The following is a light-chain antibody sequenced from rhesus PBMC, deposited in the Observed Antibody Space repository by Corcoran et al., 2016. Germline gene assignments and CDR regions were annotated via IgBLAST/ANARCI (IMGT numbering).Light chain of an antibody. CDR3: QQYYSDPLT. CDR1: QSFSSS. Sequence: DIQMTQSPSSLSASVGDTVTITCRASQSFSSSLAWYQQKPGKAPKLLIYSASILQSGVPSRFSGSKSGTDFTLTISSLQPEDIASYYCQQYYSDPLTFGGGTKVELK. CDR2: SAS. V-gene: IGKV1-46*01. J-gene: IGKJ4*01.